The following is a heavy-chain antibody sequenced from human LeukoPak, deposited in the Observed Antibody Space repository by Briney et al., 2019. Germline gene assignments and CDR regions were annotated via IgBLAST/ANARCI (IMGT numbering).Heavy chain of an antibody. V-gene: IGHV3-48*01. Sequence: GGSLRLSCAASGFTFSTYNMNWVRQAPGKGLEWISYINADSSTIQYADSVRGRFTTSRDNAKNSLYLQMNSLRAEDTAAYYCVRDNSRGQSLGVIYWGQGSLVTVSS. D-gene: IGHD3-22*01. CDR1: GFTFSTYN. CDR3: VRDNSRGQSLGVIY. J-gene: IGHJ4*02. CDR2: INADSSTI.